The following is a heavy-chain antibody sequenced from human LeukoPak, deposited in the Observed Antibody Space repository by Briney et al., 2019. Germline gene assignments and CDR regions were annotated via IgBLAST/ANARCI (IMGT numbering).Heavy chain of an antibody. D-gene: IGHD2-15*01. CDR2: IYYSGST. V-gene: IGHV4-31*03. J-gene: IGHJ6*02. CDR1: GGSISSGGYY. CDR3: ARDPGHCSGGSCYSPAWGYYYYGMDV. Sequence: SETLSLTCTVSGGSISSGGYYWSWIRQHPGKGLEWIGYIYYSGSTYYNPSLKSRVTISVDTSKNQFSLKLSSVTAADTAVYYCARDPGHCSGGSCYSPAWGYYYYGMDVWGQGTTVTVSS.